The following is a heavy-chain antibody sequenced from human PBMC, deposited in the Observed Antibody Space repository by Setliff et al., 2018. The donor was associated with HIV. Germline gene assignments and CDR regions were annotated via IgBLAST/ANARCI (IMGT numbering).Heavy chain of an antibody. J-gene: IGHJ4*02. CDR3: ARDFEGTGDYYFDY. D-gene: IGHD7-27*01. CDR1: GDTFSKYA. Sequence: ASVKVSCKASGDTFSKYAISWVRQAPGQGLEWMGGIIPILGMANYAQKFQGSVTITADKSTSTAYMELSSMRSEDTAVYYCARDFEGTGDYYFDYWGQGTLVTVSS. CDR2: IIPILGMA. V-gene: IGHV1-69*10.